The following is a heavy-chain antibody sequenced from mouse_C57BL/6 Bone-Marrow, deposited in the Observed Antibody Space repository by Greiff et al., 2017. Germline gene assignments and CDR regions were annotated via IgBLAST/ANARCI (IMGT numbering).Heavy chain of an antibody. CDR3: ERLLRQFAY. V-gene: IGHV1-82*01. CDR1: GYAFSSSW. CDR2: IYPGDGDT. Sequence: VQLMESGPELVKPGASVKISCKASGYAFSSSWMNWVKQRPGKGLEWIGRIYPGDGDTNYNGKFKGKATLTADKSSSTAYMQLSSLTSEDSAVYFCERLLRQFAYWGQGTLVTVSA. D-gene: IGHD1-2*01. J-gene: IGHJ3*01.